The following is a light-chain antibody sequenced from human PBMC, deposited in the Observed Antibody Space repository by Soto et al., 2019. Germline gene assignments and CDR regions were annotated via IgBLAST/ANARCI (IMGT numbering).Light chain of an antibody. Sequence: QSVLTQPPSVSGAPGQRVTISCTGSSSNIGAGYDVHWYQQLPGTPPKLLIYGNSNRPSGVPDRFSGSKSGTSASLAITGLQAEDEADYYCQSYDSSRGVFGTGTKVTVL. CDR3: QSYDSSRGV. V-gene: IGLV1-40*01. CDR2: GNS. CDR1: SSNIGAGYD. J-gene: IGLJ1*01.